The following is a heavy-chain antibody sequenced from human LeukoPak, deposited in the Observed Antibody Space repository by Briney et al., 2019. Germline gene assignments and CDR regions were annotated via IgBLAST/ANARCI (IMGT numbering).Heavy chain of an antibody. CDR3: ASDRNGYSSSWYYGMDV. J-gene: IGHJ6*02. CDR2: IIPIFGTA. V-gene: IGHV1-69*13. Sequence: SVTVSCKASRGTYTNYAITWVRQAPGQGLEWMGGIIPIFGTANYAPKFQGRVTITPHESTSTAYMELSSLRSEDAAVYYCASDRNGYSSSWYYGMDVWGQGTTVTVSS. CDR1: RGTYTNYA. D-gene: IGHD6-13*01.